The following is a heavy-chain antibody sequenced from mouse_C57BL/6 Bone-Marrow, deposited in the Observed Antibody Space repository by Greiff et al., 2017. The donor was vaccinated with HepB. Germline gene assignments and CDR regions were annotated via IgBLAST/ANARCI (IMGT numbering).Heavy chain of an antibody. Sequence: EVKLMESGGGLVQPGGSMKLSCVASGFTFSNYWMNWVRQSPEKGLEWVAQIRLKSDNYATHYAESVKGRFTISRDDSKSSVYLQMNNLRAEDTGIYYCTGDGTEDYWGQGTTLTVSS. J-gene: IGHJ2*01. D-gene: IGHD3-3*01. CDR2: IRLKSDNYAT. V-gene: IGHV6-3*01. CDR3: TGDGTEDY. CDR1: GFTFSNYW.